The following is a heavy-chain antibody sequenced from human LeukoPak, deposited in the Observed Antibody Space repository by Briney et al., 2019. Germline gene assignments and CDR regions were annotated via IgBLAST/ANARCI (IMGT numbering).Heavy chain of an antibody. CDR2: IYSGGST. Sequence: GGSLRLSCAASGFTVSSNYMSWVRQAPGKGLEWVSVIYSGGSTYYADSVKGRFTISRDNSKNTLYLQMNSLRAEDTAVYYCARDLRKEHRALDIWGQGTMVTVSS. CDR1: GFTVSSNY. CDR3: ARDLRKEHRALDI. J-gene: IGHJ3*02. D-gene: IGHD1-14*01. V-gene: IGHV3-66*02.